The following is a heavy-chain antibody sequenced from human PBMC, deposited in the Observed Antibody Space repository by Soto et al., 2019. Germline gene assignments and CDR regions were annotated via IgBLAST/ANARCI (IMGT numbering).Heavy chain of an antibody. Sequence: PGGSLRLSCAASGFTFGSYWMNWVRQTPGRGMEWVAKISEDGRDKYFADSVMGRFTISRDNAKNSVFLQMDSLTAEDTAIYYCAKDVEWSLDFWGQGALVTVHS. J-gene: IGHJ4*02. D-gene: IGHD3-3*01. V-gene: IGHV3-7*03. CDR1: GFTFGSYW. CDR3: AKDVEWSLDF. CDR2: ISEDGRDK.